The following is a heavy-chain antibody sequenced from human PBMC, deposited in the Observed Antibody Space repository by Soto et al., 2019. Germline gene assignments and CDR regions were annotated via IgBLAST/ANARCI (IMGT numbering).Heavy chain of an antibody. Sequence: VASVKVSCKASGYTFTRYAIHWVRQAPGQRLEWMGWINAGNGNTKYSQKFQGRVTITRDTSASTAYMELSSLRSEDTAVYYCASSNIAAAPYGMDVWGQGTTVTSP. CDR1: GYTFTRYA. D-gene: IGHD6-13*01. V-gene: IGHV1-3*01. CDR2: INAGNGNT. J-gene: IGHJ6*02. CDR3: ASSNIAAAPYGMDV.